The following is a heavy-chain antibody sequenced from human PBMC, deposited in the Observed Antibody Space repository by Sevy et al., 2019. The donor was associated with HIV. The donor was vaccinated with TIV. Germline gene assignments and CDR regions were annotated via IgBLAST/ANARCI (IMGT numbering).Heavy chain of an antibody. D-gene: IGHD3-22*01. CDR1: GVSVSSDTYY. Sequence: SETLSLTCAVSGVSVSSDTYYWSWIRQPPGKGLEWIGYVYHTGSTNYSPSFKSRVTISVDTSKNQFSLRLFSVAAADTAVSYCAREPYLFDKSGYYWDYWGQGALVTVSS. CDR2: VYHTGST. J-gene: IGHJ4*02. CDR3: AREPYLFDKSGYYWDY. V-gene: IGHV4-61*01.